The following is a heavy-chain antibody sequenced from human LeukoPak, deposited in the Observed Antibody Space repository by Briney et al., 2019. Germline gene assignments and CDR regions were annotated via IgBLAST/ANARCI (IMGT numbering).Heavy chain of an antibody. CDR2: ISDSGGST. V-gene: IGHV3-23*01. J-gene: IGHJ4*02. CDR1: GFTFSAYA. Sequence: GSLRFSCEVSGFTFSAYALSWVRQAPGKGLEWVSSISDSGGSTYYADSVKGRFTSSRDNSKSTLYLQMNSLRAEDTALYSCAKWAGYVTYTSNYYGPLDYWGQGTLVTVSS. CDR3: AKWAGYVTYTSNYYGPLDY. D-gene: IGHD5-12*01.